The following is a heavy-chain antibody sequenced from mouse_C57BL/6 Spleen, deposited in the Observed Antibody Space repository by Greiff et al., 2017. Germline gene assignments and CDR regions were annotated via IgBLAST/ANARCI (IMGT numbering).Heavy chain of an antibody. CDR2: FHPSNDDT. J-gene: IGHJ2*01. D-gene: IGHD1-1*01. CDR3: ASSYNGSSPFFDY. Sequence: VQLQQSGAELVKPGASVKMSCKASGYTFTTYPIEWMKQNPGKSLEWIGSFHPSNDDTKYNEKFKGKATLTVEKSSSTVYLELSRLTSDDSAVYYCASSYNGSSPFFDYWGQGTTRTVSS. CDR1: GYTFTTYP. V-gene: IGHV1-47*01.